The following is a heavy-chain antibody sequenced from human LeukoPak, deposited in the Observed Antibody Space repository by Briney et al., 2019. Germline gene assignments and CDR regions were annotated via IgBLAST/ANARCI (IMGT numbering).Heavy chain of an antibody. CDR2: IYHNGDT. V-gene: IGHV4-30-4*08. Sequence: SETLSLTCTVSGGSISSSNYYWGWIRQPPGKGLEWIGYIYHNGDTYYNSSLKSRVAISADTSKNQFSLKLSSVTAADTAVYYCARAGVVPAAINRAFDIWGQGSVVTVSS. D-gene: IGHD2-2*02. CDR1: GGSISSSNYY. J-gene: IGHJ3*02. CDR3: ARAGVVPAAINRAFDI.